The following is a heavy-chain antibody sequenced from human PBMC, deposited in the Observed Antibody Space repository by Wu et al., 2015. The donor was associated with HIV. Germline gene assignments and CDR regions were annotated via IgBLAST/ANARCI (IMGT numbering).Heavy chain of an antibody. D-gene: IGHD6-19*01. V-gene: IGHV1-69*12. CDR1: GDSFSTSP. Sequence: QVQLVQSGAEVKKPGSSVRVSCKASGDSFSTSPINWVRQAPGQGFEWMGGIIPIYRTANYVRKFQDRVRITADESTNTAYLELTNLRSDDTAVYFCAKIHSSGWFYFDSWGQGTLVAVSS. CDR3: AKIHSSGWFYFDS. J-gene: IGHJ4*02. CDR2: IIPIYRTA.